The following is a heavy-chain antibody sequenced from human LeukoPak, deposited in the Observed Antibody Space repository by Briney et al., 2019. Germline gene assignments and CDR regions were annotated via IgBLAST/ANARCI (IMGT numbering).Heavy chain of an antibody. CDR2: IIPILGIA. V-gene: IGHV1-69*04. J-gene: IGHJ5*02. CDR1: GYTFTSYG. Sequence: ASVKVSCKASGYTFTSYGISWVRQAPGQGLEWMGRIIPILGIANYAQKFQGRVTITADKSTSTAYMELSSLRSEDTAVYYCAREEVGNWFDPWGQGTLVTVSS. CDR3: AREEVGNWFDP. D-gene: IGHD1-26*01.